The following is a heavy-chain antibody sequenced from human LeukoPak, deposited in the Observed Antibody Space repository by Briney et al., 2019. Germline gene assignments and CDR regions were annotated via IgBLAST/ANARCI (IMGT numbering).Heavy chain of an antibody. D-gene: IGHD1-26*01. Sequence: GGSLGLSCAASGFTLTSDSMNWVRQAPGKGLEWISYISSGATTTYYADSVKGRFTISRDNAGNSLYLQINSLRVDDTAVYYCAKGTVGAKYWGQGTLVIVSS. CDR1: GFTLTSDS. CDR3: AKGTVGAKY. V-gene: IGHV3-48*04. CDR2: ISSGATTT. J-gene: IGHJ4*02.